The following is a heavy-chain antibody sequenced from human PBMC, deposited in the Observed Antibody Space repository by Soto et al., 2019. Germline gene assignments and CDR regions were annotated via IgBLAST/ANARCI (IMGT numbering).Heavy chain of an antibody. V-gene: IGHV4-59*01. D-gene: IGHD1-1*01. Sequence: ETLSLTCTVSGGSISSYYWNWIRQPPGKGLEWIGYIYYSGSTNYNPSLKSRVTISVDTSKNQFSLKLSSVTAADTAVYYCARERNWKGYYGMDVWGQGTTVTVSS. CDR3: ARERNWKGYYGMDV. CDR2: IYYSGST. J-gene: IGHJ6*02. CDR1: GGSISSYY.